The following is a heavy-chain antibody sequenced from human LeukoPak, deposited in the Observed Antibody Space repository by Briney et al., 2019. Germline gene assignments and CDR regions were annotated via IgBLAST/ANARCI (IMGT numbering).Heavy chain of an antibody. Sequence: GGSLRLSCAASGFTFSSYGMHWVRQAPGKGLEWVAFIRYDGSNKYYADSVKGRFTISRDNSKNTLYLQMNSLRAEDTAVYYCAKGGYCSSTTCYYSWYFDLWGRGTLVTVSS. CDR3: AKGGYCSSTTCYYSWYFDL. D-gene: IGHD2-2*01. CDR2: IRYDGSNK. CDR1: GFTFSSYG. J-gene: IGHJ2*01. V-gene: IGHV3-30*02.